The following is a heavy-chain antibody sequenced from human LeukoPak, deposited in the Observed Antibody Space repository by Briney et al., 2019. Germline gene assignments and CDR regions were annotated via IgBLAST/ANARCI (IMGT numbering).Heavy chain of an antibody. CDR1: GFTFSSYG. J-gene: IGHJ4*02. V-gene: IGHV3-30*18. D-gene: IGHD1-7*01. CDR2: ISFDGSNQ. Sequence: GGSLRLSCSASGFTFSSYGMHWVRQAPGKGLEWVAFISFDGSNQYYADSVKGRFTISRDNSKNTQYLQMNSLRAEDTAVYYRAKLLIGGRWNLGIGYWGQGTLVTVSS. CDR3: AKLLIGGRWNLGIGY.